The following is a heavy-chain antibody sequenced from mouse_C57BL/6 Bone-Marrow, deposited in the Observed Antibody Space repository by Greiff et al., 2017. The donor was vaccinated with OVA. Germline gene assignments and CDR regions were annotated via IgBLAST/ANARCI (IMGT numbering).Heavy chain of an antibody. CDR3: AREEGLLRGVDY. Sequence: VQLQQSGAELARTGASVKLSCKASGYTFTSYGISWVKQRTGQGLEWIGEIYPRSGNTYYNEKFKGKATLTADKSSSTAYMELRSLTSEDSAVYFCAREEGLLRGVDYWGQGTTLTVSS. D-gene: IGHD1-1*01. V-gene: IGHV1-81*01. CDR2: IYPRSGNT. CDR1: GYTFTSYG. J-gene: IGHJ2*01.